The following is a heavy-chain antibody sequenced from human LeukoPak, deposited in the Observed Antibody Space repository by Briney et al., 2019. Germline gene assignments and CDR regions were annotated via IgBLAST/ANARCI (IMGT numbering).Heavy chain of an antibody. V-gene: IGHV3-30*02. CDR2: IRYDGSNK. Sequence: PGGSLRLSCAASGFTFSSYGMHWVRQAPGKGLEWVAFIRYDGSNKYYADCVKGRFTISRDNSKNTLYLQMNSLRAEDTAVYYCAVQGYDSSGYRFDYWGQGTLVTVSS. J-gene: IGHJ4*02. D-gene: IGHD3-22*01. CDR3: AVQGYDSSGYRFDY. CDR1: GFTFSSYG.